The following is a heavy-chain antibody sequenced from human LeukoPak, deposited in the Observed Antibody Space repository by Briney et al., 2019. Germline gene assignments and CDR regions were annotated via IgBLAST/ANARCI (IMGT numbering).Heavy chain of an antibody. V-gene: IGHV4-61*08. CDR1: GGSISSGGYY. Sequence: SQTLSLTCTVSGGSISSGGYYWSWIRQPPGKGLEWIGYIYYSGSTNYNPSLKSRVTISVDTSKNQFSLKLSSVTAADTAVYYCAGYSGRPKYYFDYWGQGTLVTVSS. J-gene: IGHJ4*02. CDR2: IYYSGST. D-gene: IGHD1-26*01. CDR3: AGYSGRPKYYFDY.